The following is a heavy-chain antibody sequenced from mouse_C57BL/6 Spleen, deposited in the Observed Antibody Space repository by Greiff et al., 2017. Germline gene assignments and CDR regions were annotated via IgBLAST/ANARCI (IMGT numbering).Heavy chain of an antibody. J-gene: IGHJ2*01. CDR3: ARWALTGDGYYDY. CDR2: IYPGDGDT. D-gene: IGHD2-3*01. Sequence: QVQLQQSRPELVKPGASVKISCKASGYAFSSSWMNWVKQRPGKGLEWIGRIYPGDGDTNYNGKFKGKATLTADKSSSTAYMQLSSLTSEDSAVYFCARWALTGDGYYDYWGQGTTLTVSS. V-gene: IGHV1-82*01. CDR1: GYAFSSSW.